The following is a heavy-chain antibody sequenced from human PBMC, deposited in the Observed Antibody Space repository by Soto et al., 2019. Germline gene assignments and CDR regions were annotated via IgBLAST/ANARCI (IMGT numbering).Heavy chain of an antibody. J-gene: IGHJ6*02. D-gene: IGHD2-21*02. Sequence: ASVKVSCKASGYTFTGYYMHWVRQAPGQGLEWMGWINPNSGGTNYAQKFQGWVTMTRDTSISTAYMELSRLRSDDTAVYYCARDRHIVVVTAMPGGMDVWGQGTTVTVSS. CDR1: GYTFTGYY. V-gene: IGHV1-2*04. CDR3: ARDRHIVVVTAMPGGMDV. CDR2: INPNSGGT.